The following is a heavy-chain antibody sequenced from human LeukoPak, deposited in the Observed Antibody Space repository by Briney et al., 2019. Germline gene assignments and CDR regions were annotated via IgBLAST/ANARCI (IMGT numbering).Heavy chain of an antibody. J-gene: IGHJ3*02. CDR1: GGSISSSSYY. CDR2: IYYSGST. D-gene: IGHD1-26*01. Sequence: PSETLSLTCTVSGGSISSSSYYWGWIRQPPGKGLEWIGSIYYSGSTYYHPSLKSRVTISVDTSKNQFSLKLSSVTAADTAVYYCASGLVGARTDAFDIWGQGTMVTVSS. V-gene: IGHV4-39*07. CDR3: ASGLVGARTDAFDI.